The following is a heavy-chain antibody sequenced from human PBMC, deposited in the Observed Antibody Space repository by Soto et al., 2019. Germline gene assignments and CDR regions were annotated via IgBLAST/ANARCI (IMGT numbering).Heavy chain of an antibody. CDR3: AIEYSSSPPYYPIGY. Sequence: QVQLVQSGAEVKKPGSSVKVSCKASGGTFSSYSISWVRQAPGQGLEWMGGIIPIFGTANYAQKFQGRVTITADESTSTAYMELSSLRSEDTAIYYCAIEYSSSPPYYPIGYWGQGTLVTVSS. D-gene: IGHD6-6*01. CDR1: GGTFSSYS. V-gene: IGHV1-69*01. J-gene: IGHJ4*02. CDR2: IIPIFGTA.